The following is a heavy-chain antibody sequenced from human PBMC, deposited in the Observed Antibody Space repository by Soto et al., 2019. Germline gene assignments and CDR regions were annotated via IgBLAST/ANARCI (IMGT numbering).Heavy chain of an antibody. V-gene: IGHV1-18*01. J-gene: IGHJ4*02. CDR1: GYSFDRYG. Sequence: GASVKVSCTASGYSFDRYGISWLRQAPGQRPEWMGWISADNGDTRLSQNVQGRLTLTTDTSTNTAYMDLRSLSSDDTAVYYCARDRSYYYETSGYPFDYWGQGTQVTVSS. D-gene: IGHD3-22*01. CDR3: ARDRSYYYETSGYPFDY. CDR2: ISADNGDT.